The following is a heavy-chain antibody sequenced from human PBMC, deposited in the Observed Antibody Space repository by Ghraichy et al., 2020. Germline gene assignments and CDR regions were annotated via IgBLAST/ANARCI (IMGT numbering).Heavy chain of an antibody. J-gene: IGHJ5*02. CDR1: GFTFRSYT. Sequence: LSLTCEASGFTFRSYTMGWVRQAPGKGLEWVSDISGSGDRTYYADSVKGRFTISRDNSKNTLYLQMNSLRAEDTAVYYCAKARSVGSSYDQWGQGTLVTVSS. CDR2: ISGSGDRT. CDR3: AKARSVGSSYDQ. V-gene: IGHV3-23*01. D-gene: IGHD2-15*01.